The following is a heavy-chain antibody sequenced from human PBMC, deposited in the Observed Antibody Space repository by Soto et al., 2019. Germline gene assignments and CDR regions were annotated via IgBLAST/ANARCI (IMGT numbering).Heavy chain of an antibody. J-gene: IGHJ5*02. CDR1: CGSISSYY. CDR3: AREDTLYNWFDP. Sequence: SETLSLTCTVSCGSISSYYWSWIRQPPGKGLEWIGYIYYSGSTNYNPSLKSRVTISVDTSKNQFSLKLSSVTAADTAVYYCAREDTLYNWFDPWGQGTLVTVSS. CDR2: IYYSGST. V-gene: IGHV4-59*01. D-gene: IGHD2-2*02.